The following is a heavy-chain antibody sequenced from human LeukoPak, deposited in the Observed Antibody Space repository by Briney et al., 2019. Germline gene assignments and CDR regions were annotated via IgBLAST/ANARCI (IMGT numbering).Heavy chain of an antibody. Sequence: PGGSLRLSCAASGFTVSSNYMSWVRQAPGKGLEWVSVIYSGGSTYYADSVKGRFTISRDNSKNTLYLQMNSLRAEDTAVYYRARGLRYSTGWYYFDYWGQGTLVTVSS. V-gene: IGHV3-53*01. CDR1: GFTVSSNY. D-gene: IGHD6-19*01. CDR2: IYSGGST. J-gene: IGHJ4*02. CDR3: ARGLRYSTGWYYFDY.